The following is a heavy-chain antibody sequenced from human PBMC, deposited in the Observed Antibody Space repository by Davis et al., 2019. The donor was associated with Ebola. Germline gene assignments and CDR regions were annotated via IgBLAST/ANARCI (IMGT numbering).Heavy chain of an antibody. V-gene: IGHV3-30*18. J-gene: IGHJ4*02. CDR1: GFTFSSYG. CDR2: ISYDGSNK. Sequence: GESLKISCAASGFTFSSYGMHWVRQAPGNGLEWVAVISYDGSNKYYADSVKGRFTISRDNSKNTLYLQMNSLRAEDTAVYYCAKDRAMVRGVSDYWGQGTLVTVSS. CDR3: AKDRAMVRGVSDY. D-gene: IGHD3-10*01.